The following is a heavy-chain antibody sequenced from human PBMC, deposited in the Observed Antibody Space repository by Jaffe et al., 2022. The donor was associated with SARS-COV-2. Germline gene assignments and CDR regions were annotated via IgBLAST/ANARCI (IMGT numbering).Heavy chain of an antibody. CDR1: GGSFSGYY. CDR2: INHSGST. V-gene: IGHV4-34*01. J-gene: IGHJ5*02. CDR3: ARLARFDP. Sequence: QVQLQQWGAGLLKPSETLSLTCAVYGGSFSGYYWSWIRQPPGKGLEWIGEINHSGSTNYNPSLKSRVTISVDTSKNQFSLKLSSVTAADTAVYYCARLARFDPWGQGTLVTVSS.